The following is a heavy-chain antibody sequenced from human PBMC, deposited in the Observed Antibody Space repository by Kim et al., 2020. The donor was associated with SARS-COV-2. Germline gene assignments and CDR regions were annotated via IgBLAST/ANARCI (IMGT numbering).Heavy chain of an antibody. CDR1: GYTFTSYG. J-gene: IGHJ5*02. CDR2: ISAYNGNT. D-gene: IGHD3-3*01. V-gene: IGHV1-18*01. Sequence: ASVKVSCKASGYTFTSYGISWVRQAPGQGLEWMGWISAYNGNTNYAQKLQGRVTMTTDTSTSTAYMELRSLRSDDTAGYYCARDIPVTYYDFWSGYSGGNWFDPWGQGTLVTVSS. CDR3: ARDIPVTYYDFWSGYSGGNWFDP.